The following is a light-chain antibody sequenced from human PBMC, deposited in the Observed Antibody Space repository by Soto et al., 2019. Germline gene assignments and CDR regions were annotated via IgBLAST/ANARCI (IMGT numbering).Light chain of an antibody. V-gene: IGKV3-20*01. J-gene: IGKJ5*01. Sequence: SPDPQYLSPGERATLSCRASQSVSSSYLAWYQQKPGQAPRLLIYGASSRATGIPDRFSGSGSGTDFTLTISRLEPEDFAVYYCQQYGSSFTFGQGTRLEIK. CDR2: GAS. CDR1: QSVSSSY. CDR3: QQYGSSFT.